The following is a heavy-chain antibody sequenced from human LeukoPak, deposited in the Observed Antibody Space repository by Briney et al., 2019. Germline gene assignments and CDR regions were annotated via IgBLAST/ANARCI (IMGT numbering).Heavy chain of an antibody. D-gene: IGHD2-15*01. CDR2: IYSGGST. V-gene: IGHV3-53*01. CDR1: GFTVSSNY. CDR3: AKNGDRGAYCTGGTCYPYFYYYMDV. Sequence: GGSLRLSCAVSGFTVSSNYMSWVRQAPGKGLEWVSVIYSGGSTYYADSVKGRFTISRDNSKNTLYLQMNSLRAEDTAIYYCAKNGDRGAYCTGGTCYPYFYYYMDVWGKGTTVTI. J-gene: IGHJ6*03.